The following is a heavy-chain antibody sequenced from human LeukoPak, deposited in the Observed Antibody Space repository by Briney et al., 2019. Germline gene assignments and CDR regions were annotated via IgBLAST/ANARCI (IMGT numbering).Heavy chain of an antibody. D-gene: IGHD5-24*01. J-gene: IGHJ5*02. CDR2: IKKDGNEK. V-gene: IGHV3-7*01. Sequence: GGSLRLSCAASGFTFSSYWMTWVRQAPGKGLEWVANIKKDGNEKYYVDSVKGRFTISRDNAKNSLYLQMNSLRAEDTAVYYCARASGALQSTCFDPWGQGTLVTVSS. CDR3: ARASGALQSTCFDP. CDR1: GFTFSSYW.